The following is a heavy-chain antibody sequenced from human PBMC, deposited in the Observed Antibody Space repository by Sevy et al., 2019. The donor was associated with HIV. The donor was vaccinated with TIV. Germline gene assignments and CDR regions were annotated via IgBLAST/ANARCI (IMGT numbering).Heavy chain of an antibody. CDR2: IKKDGSEK. CDR1: GFTFSSYW. Sequence: GGSLRLSCAASGFTFSSYWMSWVRQAPGKGLEWVANIKKDGSEKYYVDSVKGRFTISRDNAKNSLYLQMNSLRAEDTAVYYCARDLGSIAAAGDNWFDPWGQGTLVTVSS. V-gene: IGHV3-7*01. J-gene: IGHJ5*02. CDR3: ARDLGSIAAAGDNWFDP. D-gene: IGHD6-13*01.